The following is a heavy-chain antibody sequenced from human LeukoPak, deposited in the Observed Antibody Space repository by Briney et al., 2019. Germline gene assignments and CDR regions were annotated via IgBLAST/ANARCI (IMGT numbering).Heavy chain of an antibody. CDR2: IYSSGGT. D-gene: IGHD6-19*01. CDR1: GGSISGYY. Sequence: PSETLSLTCTVSGGSISGYYCTWIRQPAGKGLEWIGLIYSSGGTNYNPSLKSRVTMSVDTSKNQFSLNLTSVTAADTAVYYCARGPSYTSGYFDSWGQGTLVTVSS. CDR3: ARGPSYTSGYFDS. V-gene: IGHV4-4*07. J-gene: IGHJ4*02.